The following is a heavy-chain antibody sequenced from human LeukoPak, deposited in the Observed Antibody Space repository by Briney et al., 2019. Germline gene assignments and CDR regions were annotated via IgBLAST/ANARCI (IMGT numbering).Heavy chain of an antibody. CDR1: GGSISSYY. CDR3: ARDGIVVVPAAHYYYGMDV. D-gene: IGHD2-2*01. V-gene: IGHV4-59*12. J-gene: IGHJ6*04. CDR2: IYYSGST. Sequence: SETLSLTCTVSGGSISSYYWSWIRQPPGKGLEWIGYIYYSGSTNYNPSLKGRVTISVDTSKNQFSLKLSSVTAADTAVYYCARDGIVVVPAAHYYYGMDVWGKGTTVTVSS.